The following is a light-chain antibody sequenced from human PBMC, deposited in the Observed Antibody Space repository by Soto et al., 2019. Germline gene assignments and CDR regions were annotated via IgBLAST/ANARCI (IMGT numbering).Light chain of an antibody. CDR2: DII. CDR3: SSYTRTTTHLV. CDR1: SSDIGGFTS. J-gene: IGLJ3*02. Sequence: QSVLTQPASVSGSPGQSITISCTGTSSDIGGFTSVSWYQQHPGKAPKLIIYDIIHRPSGVSDRFSGSKSVNTASLTVSGLQPEDEANYYCSSYTRTTTHLVFGGGTKLTVL. V-gene: IGLV2-14*03.